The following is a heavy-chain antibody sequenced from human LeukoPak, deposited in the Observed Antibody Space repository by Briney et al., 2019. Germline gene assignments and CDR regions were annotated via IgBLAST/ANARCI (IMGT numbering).Heavy chain of an antibody. Sequence: GGSLRLSCAASGFTFSSYAMRWVRQAPGEGLEWVSAISGSGGSTYYADSVKGRFTISRDNSKNTLYLQMNSLRAEDTAVYYCAKDGYYYGSGSYSPFDYWGQGTLVTVSS. CDR3: AKDGYYYGSGSYSPFDY. D-gene: IGHD3-10*01. CDR1: GFTFSSYA. J-gene: IGHJ4*02. CDR2: ISGSGGST. V-gene: IGHV3-23*01.